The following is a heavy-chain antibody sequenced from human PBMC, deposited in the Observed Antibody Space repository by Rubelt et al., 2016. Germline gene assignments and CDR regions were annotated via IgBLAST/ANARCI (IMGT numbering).Heavy chain of an antibody. CDR1: GGSISSGGYS. Sequence: QLQLQESGSGLVKPSQTLSLTCAVSGGSISSGGYSWSWIRQPPGKGLEWIGYIYHSGSTNYNPSLQGGVPISVDKSKNQFSLKLSSVTAADTAVYYCAKELREWLRLGGMDVWGQGTTVTVSS. V-gene: IGHV4-30-2*01. CDR2: IYHSGST. D-gene: IGHD5-12*01. CDR3: AKELREWLRLGGMDV. J-gene: IGHJ6*02.